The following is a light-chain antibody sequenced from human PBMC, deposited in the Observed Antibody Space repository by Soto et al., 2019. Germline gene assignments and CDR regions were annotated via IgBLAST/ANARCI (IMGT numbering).Light chain of an antibody. CDR3: SSYTSSSTLVV. CDR2: DTT. V-gene: IGLV1-40*01. CDR1: HSDIGAGYG. Sequence: QFMLTQPPSVTGAPGQRVTISCTGSHSDIGAGYGVHWYQQFPHSAPKLLIYDTTNRPSGVPDRFSGSRSGTSASLAITGLQAEDEADYYCSSYTSSSTLVVFGGGTKLTVL. J-gene: IGLJ2*01.